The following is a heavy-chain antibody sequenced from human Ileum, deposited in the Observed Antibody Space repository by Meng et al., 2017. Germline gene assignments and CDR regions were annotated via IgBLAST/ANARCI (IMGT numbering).Heavy chain of an antibody. Sequence: GGSLRLSCAASGFTVSSNFMSWVRQAPGKGLEWVSIVYSSGSTYYAASVEGRFTISRDNSKNTLFLQMSSLRAEDTAVYYCARALYHIIRGYYFDNWGQGTLVTVSS. V-gene: IGHV3-53*01. CDR2: VYSSGST. J-gene: IGHJ4*02. D-gene: IGHD3-9*01. CDR3: ARALYHIIRGYYFDN. CDR1: GFTVSSNF.